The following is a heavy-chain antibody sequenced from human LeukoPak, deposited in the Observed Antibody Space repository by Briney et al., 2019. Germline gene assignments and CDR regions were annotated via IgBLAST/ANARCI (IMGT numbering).Heavy chain of an antibody. Sequence: GGSLRLSCTASGLTFGDYAMSWVRQAPGKGLEWVGFIRSKAYGGTTEYAASVKGRFTISRDDSKSIAYLQMNSLKTEDTAVYYCTTLDLTGTDDYWGQGTLVTVSS. V-gene: IGHV3-49*04. CDR1: GLTFGDYA. CDR2: IRSKAYGGTT. J-gene: IGHJ4*02. D-gene: IGHD1-20*01. CDR3: TTLDLTGTDDY.